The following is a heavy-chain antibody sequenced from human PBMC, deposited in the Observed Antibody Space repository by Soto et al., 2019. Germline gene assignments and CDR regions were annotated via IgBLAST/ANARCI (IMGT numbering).Heavy chain of an antibody. CDR3: YYSSSSGSFDY. CDR1: GYTFTSYY. V-gene: IGHV1-46*01. Sequence: ASVKVSCKASGYTFTSYYVHWVRQAPGQGLEWMGIINPSGGSTSYAQKLQGRVTMTRDTSTSTVYMELSSLRSEDPAVYYCYYSSSSGSFDYWGQGTLVTVSS. CDR2: INPSGGST. J-gene: IGHJ4*02. D-gene: IGHD6-6*01.